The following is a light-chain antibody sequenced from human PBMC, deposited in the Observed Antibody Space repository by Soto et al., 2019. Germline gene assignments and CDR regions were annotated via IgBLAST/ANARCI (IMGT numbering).Light chain of an antibody. CDR1: QSISSW. CDR2: DAS. V-gene: IGKV1-5*01. J-gene: IGKJ1*01. CDR3: QQYNSYSWT. Sequence: DIQITQSPATLSLSLGDRVTITCRASQSISSWLAWYQQKPGKAPKLLIYDASSLESGVPSRFSGSGSGTEFTLTISSLQPHDFATYYCQQYNSYSWTFGQGTKVDIK.